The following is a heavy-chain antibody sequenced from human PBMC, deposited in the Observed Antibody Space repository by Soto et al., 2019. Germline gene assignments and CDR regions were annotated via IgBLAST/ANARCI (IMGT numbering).Heavy chain of an antibody. Sequence: GGSLRLSCAASGFTFSSYSMNWVRQAPGKGLEWVSYISSSSSTIYYADSVKGRFTISRDNAKNSLYLQMNSLRAEDTAVYYCAGGYYDILTGYYKGHDYWGQGTLVTVSS. D-gene: IGHD3-9*01. CDR3: AGGYYDILTGYYKGHDY. CDR1: GFTFSSYS. CDR2: ISSSSSTI. J-gene: IGHJ4*02. V-gene: IGHV3-48*01.